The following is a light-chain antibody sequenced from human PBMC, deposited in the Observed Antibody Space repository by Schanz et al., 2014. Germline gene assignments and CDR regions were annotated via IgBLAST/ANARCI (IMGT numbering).Light chain of an antibody. CDR1: SSDVGGYNY. Sequence: QSALTQPASVSGSPGQSITISCTGTSSDVGGYNYVSWYQQHPGKAPKLMIYDVGNRPSGVSNRFSASKSGNTASLTISGLQAEDEADYYCSSYTSSRTLAFGGGTKVTV. CDR2: DVG. CDR3: SSYTSSRTLA. V-gene: IGLV2-14*03. J-gene: IGLJ3*02.